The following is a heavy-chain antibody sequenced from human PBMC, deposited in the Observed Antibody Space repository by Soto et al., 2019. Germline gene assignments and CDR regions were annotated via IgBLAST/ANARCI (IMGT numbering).Heavy chain of an antibody. CDR1: GYTLTNYA. D-gene: IGHD2-8*01. J-gene: IGHJ4*02. Sequence: QVQLVQSGAEVKKPGASVRVSCKPSGYTLTNYAIHWVRQAAGQGLEWLGWIDPGSGYTTFSQMFQGRVTLSRDNSASTFYMDLTSLTSEDTAVYFCTRDLNGGNPFDYWGQGTLVTVSS. V-gene: IGHV1-3*01. CDR3: TRDLNGGNPFDY. CDR2: IDPGSGYT.